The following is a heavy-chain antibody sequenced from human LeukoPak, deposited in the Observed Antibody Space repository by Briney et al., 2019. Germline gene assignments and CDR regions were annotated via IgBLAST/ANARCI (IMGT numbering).Heavy chain of an antibody. CDR3: ARDPRGITALVDYFDY. Sequence: GGSLRLSCAASGFTFSDYYMSWIRQAPGKGLEWISYISSSGDTIFYADSVKGRFTISRDNAKNSLYLQMSSLRVEDTAVYYCARDPRGITALVDYFDYWGQGTLVTVSS. J-gene: IGHJ4*02. D-gene: IGHD5-18*01. CDR2: ISSSGDTI. CDR1: GFTFSDYY. V-gene: IGHV3-11*01.